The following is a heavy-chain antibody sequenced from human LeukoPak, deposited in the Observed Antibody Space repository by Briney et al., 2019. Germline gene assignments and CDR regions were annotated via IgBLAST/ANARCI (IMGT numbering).Heavy chain of an antibody. CDR1: GYTLTELS. CDR3: ATELELRNAFDI. CDR2: FDPEDGET. V-gene: IGHV1-24*01. J-gene: IGHJ3*02. Sequence: ASVKVSCKVSGYTLTELSTHWVRQAPGKGLEWMGGFDPEDGETIYAQKFQGRVTMTEDTSTDTAYMELSSLRSEDTAVYYCATELELRNAFDIWGQGTMVTVSS. D-gene: IGHD1-7*01.